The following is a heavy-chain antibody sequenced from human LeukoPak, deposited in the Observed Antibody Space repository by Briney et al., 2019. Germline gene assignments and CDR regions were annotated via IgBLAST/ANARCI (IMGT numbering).Heavy chain of an antibody. CDR2: ISSSSSTI. CDR3: ARKTPHDY. J-gene: IGHJ4*02. CDR1: GFTFSSYS. V-gene: IGHV3-48*04. Sequence: GGSLRLSCAASGFTFSSYSMNWVRQAPGKGLEWVSYISSSSSTIYYADSVKGRFTISRDNAKNSLYLQMNSLRAEDTAVYYCARKTPHDYWGQGTLVTVSS.